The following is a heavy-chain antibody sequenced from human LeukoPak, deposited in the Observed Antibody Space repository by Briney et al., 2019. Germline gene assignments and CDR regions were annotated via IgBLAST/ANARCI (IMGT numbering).Heavy chain of an antibody. V-gene: IGHV3-23*01. CDR2: SGSGDST. CDR3: ARSFRSTSLDY. CDR1: GFTFRSYG. J-gene: IGHJ4*02. Sequence: GGSLRLSCAASGFTFRSYGMTWVRQAPGKGLEWVSASGSGDSTYYADSVKGRFTISRDNSRNTPYLQMNSLRAGDTAVYYCARSFRSTSLDYWGQGTLVTVSS. D-gene: IGHD2-2*01.